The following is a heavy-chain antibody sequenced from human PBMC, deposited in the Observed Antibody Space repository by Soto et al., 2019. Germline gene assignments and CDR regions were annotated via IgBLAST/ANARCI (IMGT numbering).Heavy chain of an antibody. J-gene: IGHJ6*02. CDR3: VMVDNYVTPTPQDV. CDR2: ISPYTGNT. Sequence: QVQLVQSGDEVKKPGASVKVSCKASGYIFVNYGIAWVRQAPRQGLEWMGWISPYTGNTHSASKVQGRLTMNPDTSTSTGYMDLGSLTSDDTAVYYCVMVDNYVTPTPQDVWGQGTTVTVSS. D-gene: IGHD3-16*01. V-gene: IGHV1-18*01. CDR1: GYIFVNYG.